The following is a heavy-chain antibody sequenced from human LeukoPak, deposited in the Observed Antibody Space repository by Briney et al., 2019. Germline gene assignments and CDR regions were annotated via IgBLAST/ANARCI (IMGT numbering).Heavy chain of an antibody. Sequence: PSETLSLTCVVSGGSISSGGYPWSWTRQPPEKGLEWIGFISHSGSTFYNPSLKSRVTISIDRSKNQFSLNVNSVTAADTAVYYCARGGDGYNPFDFWGQGTLVTVSS. CDR2: ISHSGST. D-gene: IGHD5-24*01. V-gene: IGHV4-30-2*01. J-gene: IGHJ4*02. CDR3: ARGGDGYNPFDF. CDR1: GGSISSGGYP.